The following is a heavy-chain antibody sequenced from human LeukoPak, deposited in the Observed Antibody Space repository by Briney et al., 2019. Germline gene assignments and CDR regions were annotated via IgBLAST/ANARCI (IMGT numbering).Heavy chain of an antibody. V-gene: IGHV3-23*01. Sequence: PGGSLRLSCAASGFTVSSNYMTWVRQAPGKGLEWVSAISGSGGSTYYADSVKGRFTIPRDNSKNTLYLQMNSLRAEDTAVYYCAKKVTYSSSPFDYWGQGTLVTVSS. CDR3: AKKVTYSSSPFDY. CDR1: GFTVSSNY. J-gene: IGHJ4*02. D-gene: IGHD6-13*01. CDR2: ISGSGGST.